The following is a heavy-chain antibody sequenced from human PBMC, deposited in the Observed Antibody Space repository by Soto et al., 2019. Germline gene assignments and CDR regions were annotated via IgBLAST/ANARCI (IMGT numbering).Heavy chain of an antibody. V-gene: IGHV3-23*01. J-gene: IGHJ4*02. CDR3: AKRLFGSGWYYFDY. CDR1: GFTFSSYA. Sequence: EVKLLESGGGLVQPGGSLRLSCAASGFTFSSYAMSWVRQAPGKGLEWVSTISAGGGTTYYADSVKGRFTISRDNSKNMVYLQMNSLRAEDTAAYYCAKRLFGSGWYYFDYWGQGTLVTVSS. D-gene: IGHD6-19*01. CDR2: ISAGGGTT.